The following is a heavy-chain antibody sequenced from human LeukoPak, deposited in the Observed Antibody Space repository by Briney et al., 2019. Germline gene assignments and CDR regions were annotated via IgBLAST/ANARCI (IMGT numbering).Heavy chain of an antibody. D-gene: IGHD1-14*01. J-gene: IGHJ4*02. CDR1: GFTVITND. CDR3: ARGVEPLASNTLAY. V-gene: IGHV3-53*01. Sequence: GGSLRLSCAASGFTVITNDMTGVRQAPGKGLEWVSVLYSDGNTKYADSVQGRFTISRDNSKNTLYLEMNSLSPDDTAVYYCARGVEPLASNTLAYWGQGTLVTVSS. CDR2: LYSDGNT.